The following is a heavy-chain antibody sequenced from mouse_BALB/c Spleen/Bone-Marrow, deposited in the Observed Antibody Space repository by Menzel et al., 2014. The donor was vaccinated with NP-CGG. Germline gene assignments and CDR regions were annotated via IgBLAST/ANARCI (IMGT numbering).Heavy chain of an antibody. CDR1: GFTFKETY. CDR3: ARGGRWSYAMDY. J-gene: IGHJ4*01. CDR2: IDPANGNT. Sequence: VQLQRLGAEFGKQGASAKFSCTALGFTFKETYINGGRRSLEQALEGFGRIDPANGNTKYDPKFQGKATITADTSSNTAYLQLSSLTSEDTAVYYCARGGRWSYAMDYWGQGTSVTVSS. V-gene: IGHV14-3*02. D-gene: IGHD2-3*01.